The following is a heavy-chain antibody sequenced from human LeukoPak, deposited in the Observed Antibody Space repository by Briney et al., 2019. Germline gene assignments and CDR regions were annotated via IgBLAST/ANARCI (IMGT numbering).Heavy chain of an antibody. Sequence: TSETLSLTCTVSGGSISSYYWSWIRQPPGKGLEWIGYIYYSGSTNYNPSLKSRVTISVDTSKNQFSLKLSSVTAADTAVYYCARVLGITMIVVDSSNWFDPWGQGTLVTVSS. D-gene: IGHD3-22*01. CDR3: ARVLGITMIVVDSSNWFDP. J-gene: IGHJ5*02. V-gene: IGHV4-59*01. CDR2: IYYSGST. CDR1: GGSISSYY.